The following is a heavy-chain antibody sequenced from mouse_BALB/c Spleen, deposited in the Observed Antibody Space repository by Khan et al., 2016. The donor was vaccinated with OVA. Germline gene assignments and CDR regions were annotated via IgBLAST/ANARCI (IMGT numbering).Heavy chain of an antibody. Sequence: VQLQESGAELAKPGASVKMSCKASGYTFTTYWMHWVKQRPGQGLEWIGYINPTSGYTDYNEKFKDRAILSADKSSSTAYMQLSSLTSEDSAVYYCTRDRIDYWGQGTTVTVSS. CDR3: TRDRIDY. CDR2: INPTSGYT. V-gene: IGHV1-7*01. CDR1: GYTFTTYW. J-gene: IGHJ2*01.